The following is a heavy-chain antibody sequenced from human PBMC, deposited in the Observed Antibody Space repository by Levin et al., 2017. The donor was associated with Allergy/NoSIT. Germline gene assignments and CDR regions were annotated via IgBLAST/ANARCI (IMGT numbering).Heavy chain of an antibody. CDR1: GGSISSYY. CDR3: ARGADERGSWYNKAEYFQH. Sequence: PSETLSLTCTVSGGSISSYYWSWIRQPPGKGLEWIGYIYYSGSTNYNPSLKSRVTISVDTSKNQFSLKLSSVTAADTAVYYCARGADERGSWYNKAEYFQHWGQGTLVTVSS. J-gene: IGHJ1*01. V-gene: IGHV4-59*01. D-gene: IGHD6-13*01. CDR2: IYYSGST.